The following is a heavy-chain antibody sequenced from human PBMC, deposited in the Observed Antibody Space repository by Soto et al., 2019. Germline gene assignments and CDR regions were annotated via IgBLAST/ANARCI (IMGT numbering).Heavy chain of an antibody. D-gene: IGHD3-3*01. J-gene: IGHJ4*02. CDR3: AHRVLRTVFGLVTTTAIYFDF. CDR1: GFSLTTSGVG. CDR2: IYWDDDK. V-gene: IGHV2-5*02. Sequence: QITLKESGPPVVKPTETLTLTCTFSGFSLTTSGVGVGWVRQSPGKAPEWLALIYWDDDKRYSTSLKSRLTITKDTSKNLVVLKMANVDPADAATYYCAHRVLRTVFGLVTTTAIYFDFWGQGTPVVVSS.